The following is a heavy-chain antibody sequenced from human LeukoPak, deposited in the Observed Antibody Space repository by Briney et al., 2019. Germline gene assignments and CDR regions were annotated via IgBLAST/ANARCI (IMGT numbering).Heavy chain of an antibody. CDR3: ARDYVWGSYREDYFDY. CDR2: IKQDGSEK. V-gene: IGHV3-7*01. CDR1: GFTFSSYW. J-gene: IGHJ4*02. Sequence: GGSLRLSCAASGFTFSSYWMSWVRQAPGKGLERVANIKQDGSEKYYVDSVKGRFTISRDNAKNSLYLQMNSLRAEDTAVYYCARDYVWGSYREDYFDYWGQGTLVTVSS. D-gene: IGHD3-16*02.